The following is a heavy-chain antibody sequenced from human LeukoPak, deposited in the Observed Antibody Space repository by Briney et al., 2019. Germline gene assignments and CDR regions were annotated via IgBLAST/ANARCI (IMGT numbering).Heavy chain of an antibody. V-gene: IGHV3-30-3*01. CDR3: AKALKGGPFDY. Sequence: GGSLRLSCAASGFTFSSYAMHWVRQAPGKGLEWVAVISYDGSNKYYADSVKGRFTISRDNSKNTLYLQMNSLRAEDTAVYYCAKALKGGPFDYWGQGTLVTVSS. CDR1: GFTFSSYA. CDR2: ISYDGSNK. J-gene: IGHJ4*02. D-gene: IGHD3-16*01.